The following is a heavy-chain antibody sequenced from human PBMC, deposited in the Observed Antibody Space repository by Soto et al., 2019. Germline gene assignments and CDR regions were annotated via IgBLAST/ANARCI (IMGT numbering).Heavy chain of an antibody. Sequence: VQLQESGPGLLKPSETLSLTCTVSGGSISGYYWSWIRQPPGKGLEWVGYIFYKGPTIYSPYLNWRVTISLDTARNQFSLRLTSVSDADTAVYYCARHPEISRFENGLDVWGQGTKVTVSS. CDR2: IFYKGPT. CDR1: GGSISGYY. V-gene: IGHV4-59*08. J-gene: IGHJ6*02. CDR3: ARHPEISRFENGLDV. D-gene: IGHD3-3*01.